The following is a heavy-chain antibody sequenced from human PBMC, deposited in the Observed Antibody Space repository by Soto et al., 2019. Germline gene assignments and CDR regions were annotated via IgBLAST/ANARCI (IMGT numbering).Heavy chain of an antibody. V-gene: IGHV5-51*01. CDR3: ARHYDILTGYLSYFDY. CDR2: IYPGNSDT. CDR1: GYSFATYW. D-gene: IGHD3-9*01. Sequence: GESLKISCKGSGYSFATYWIGWVRQMPGKGLEWMGMIYPGNSDTRYSPSFQGQVTISADKSINTAYLQWSSLKASDTAMYYCARHYDILTGYLSYFDYWGQGTLVTVSS. J-gene: IGHJ4*02.